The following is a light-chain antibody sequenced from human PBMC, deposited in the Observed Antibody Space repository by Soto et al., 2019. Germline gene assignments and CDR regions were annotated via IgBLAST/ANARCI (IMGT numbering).Light chain of an antibody. V-gene: IGLV2-23*01. J-gene: IGLJ1*01. CDR2: EGH. CDR1: IGFVGSFSL. CDR3: CLYIGATTYV. Sequence: QPALSQPSSVSGSPGQSITISCTGTIGFVGSFSLVSWYQQHPGKAPKVMISEGHRRPSGVPDRFSGYTSVNSASLTISGLQADDEADYYCCLYIGATTYVFGTGTKVTV.